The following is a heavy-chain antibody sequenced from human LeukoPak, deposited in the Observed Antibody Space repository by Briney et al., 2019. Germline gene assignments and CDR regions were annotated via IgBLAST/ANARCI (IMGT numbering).Heavy chain of an antibody. J-gene: IGHJ4*02. V-gene: IGHV3-30*02. D-gene: IGHD5-18*01. CDR2: IRYDGTYK. Sequence: GGSLRLSCATSGFTFSSYGMHWVRQAPGKGLEWVAFIRYDGTYKFYTDSVKGRFTISRDNSKNTLYPQMNSLRAEDTAAYFCAKEEMQLWFFDYWGQGSLVTVSS. CDR1: GFTFSSYG. CDR3: AKEEMQLWFFDY.